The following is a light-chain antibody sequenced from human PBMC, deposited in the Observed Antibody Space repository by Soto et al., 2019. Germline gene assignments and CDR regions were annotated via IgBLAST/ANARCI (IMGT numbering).Light chain of an antibody. CDR3: QQYYSTPLT. CDR1: QSVLFNSNNKSY. CDR2: WAS. Sequence: DIVMTQSPGSLALSLGERATINCKANQSVLFNSNNKSYLAWYQQKTGQPPKLLFYWASSRDSGVPDRFSGSGSGTDFTLTITSPQAEDVAVYYCQQYYSTPLTFGGGTKVEIK. J-gene: IGKJ4*01. V-gene: IGKV4-1*01.